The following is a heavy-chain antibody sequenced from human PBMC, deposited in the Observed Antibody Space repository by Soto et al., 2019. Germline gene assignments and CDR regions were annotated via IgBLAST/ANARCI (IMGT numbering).Heavy chain of an antibody. CDR2: ISGNGEST. CDR3: AKLSSGYFDSSGYQFDY. J-gene: IGHJ4*02. Sequence: GGSLRLSCAASGFTFATYAMSWVRQAPGKGLEWVSAISGNGESTYYADSVKGRFTISRDNSKNTLYLQMNSLRAEDTAEYYCAKLSSGYFDSSGYQFDYWGQGALVTVSS. D-gene: IGHD3-22*01. CDR1: GFTFATYA. V-gene: IGHV3-23*01.